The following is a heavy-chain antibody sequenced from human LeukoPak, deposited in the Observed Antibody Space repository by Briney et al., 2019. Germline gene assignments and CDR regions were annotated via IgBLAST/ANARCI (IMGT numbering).Heavy chain of an antibody. V-gene: IGHV4-39*01. J-gene: IGHJ4*02. CDR3: ARQIRYDFWSGYYSSEDY. D-gene: IGHD3-3*01. CDR1: GGSISSSSYY. Sequence: SETLSLTCTVSGGSISSSSYYWGWIRQPPGKGLEWIGSIYYSGSTYYNPSLKSRVTISVDTSKNQFSLKLSSVTAADTAVYYCARQIRYDFWSGYYSSEDYWGQGTLVTVSS. CDR2: IYYSGST.